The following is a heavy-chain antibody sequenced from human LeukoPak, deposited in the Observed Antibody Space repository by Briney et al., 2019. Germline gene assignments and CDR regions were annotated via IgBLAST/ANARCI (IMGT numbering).Heavy chain of an antibody. Sequence: PGRSLRLSCAASGFTFDDYAMHWVRQAPGKGLEWVSGISWNSGSIGYADSAKGRFTISRDNAKNSLYLQMNSLRAEDTALYYCAKDMGDGYNQWGQGTLVTVSS. CDR2: ISWNSGSI. J-gene: IGHJ4*02. V-gene: IGHV3-9*01. D-gene: IGHD5-24*01. CDR1: GFTFDDYA. CDR3: AKDMGDGYNQ.